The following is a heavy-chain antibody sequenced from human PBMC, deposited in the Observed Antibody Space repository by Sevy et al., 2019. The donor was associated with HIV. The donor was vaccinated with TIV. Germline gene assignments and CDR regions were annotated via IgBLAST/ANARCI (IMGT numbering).Heavy chain of an antibody. Sequence: ASVKVSCKASGYTFTSYYMHWVRQAPGQGLEWMGIINPSGGSTSYAQKFQGRVTMTRDTSTSTVYMELNSLRSEDTAVYYCARLGGDTAMVDAFDIWGQGTMVTVSS. V-gene: IGHV1-46*01. D-gene: IGHD5-18*01. CDR1: GYTFTSYY. CDR2: INPSGGST. CDR3: ARLGGDTAMVDAFDI. J-gene: IGHJ3*02.